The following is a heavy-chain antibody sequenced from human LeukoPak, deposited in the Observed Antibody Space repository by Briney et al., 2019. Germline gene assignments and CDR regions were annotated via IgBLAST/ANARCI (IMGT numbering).Heavy chain of an antibody. Sequence: ASVKVSCKASGGTFTGYYMHWVRQAPGQGLEWMGRINPNSGGTNYAQKFQGRVTMTRDTSISTAYMELSRLRSDDTAVYYCARVSGNRGSARDYWGQGTLVTVSS. J-gene: IGHJ4*02. CDR1: GGTFTGYY. CDR3: ARVSGNRGSARDY. V-gene: IGHV1-2*06. CDR2: INPNSGGT. D-gene: IGHD3-16*01.